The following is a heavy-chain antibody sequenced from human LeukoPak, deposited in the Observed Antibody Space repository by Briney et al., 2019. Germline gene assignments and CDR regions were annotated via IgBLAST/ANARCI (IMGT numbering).Heavy chain of an antibody. CDR3: ARGTISIAAARYNWFDP. CDR2: INHSGST. Sequence: PSETLSLTCAVYGGSFSGYYWSWIRQPPGKGLEWIGEINHSGSTNYNPSLKSRVTISVDTSKNQFSLKLSSVTAADTAVYYCARGTISIAAARYNWFDPWGQGTLVTVSS. D-gene: IGHD6-13*01. J-gene: IGHJ5*02. V-gene: IGHV4-34*01. CDR1: GGSFSGYY.